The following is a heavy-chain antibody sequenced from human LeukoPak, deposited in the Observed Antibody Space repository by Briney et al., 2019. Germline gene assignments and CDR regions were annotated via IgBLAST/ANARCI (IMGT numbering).Heavy chain of an antibody. Sequence: ASVKVSCKAAGYTFSNFGISWVRQAPGQGLEWMGWISGYNGETNYAQKFQGRVTMTADTSANTAYMEVRSLRSDDTAVYYCARDYEIAVRYDCFDPWGRGTLVIVSS. CDR2: ISGYNGET. D-gene: IGHD6-6*01. J-gene: IGHJ5*02. CDR1: GYTFSNFG. CDR3: ARDYEIAVRYDCFDP. V-gene: IGHV1-18*01.